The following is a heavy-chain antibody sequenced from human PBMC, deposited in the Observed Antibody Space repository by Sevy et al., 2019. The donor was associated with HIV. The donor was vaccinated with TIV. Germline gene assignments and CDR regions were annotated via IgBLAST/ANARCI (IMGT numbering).Heavy chain of an antibody. CDR3: ARGDYDILTGYYNNWFDP. V-gene: IGHV1-18*04. CDR1: GYTFTSYG. CDR2: ISAYNGNT. D-gene: IGHD3-9*01. Sequence: ASVKVSCKASGYTFTSYGISWVRQAPGQGLEWMGWISAYNGNTNYAQKLQGRVTMTTDTSTGTAYMEMRSLRSDDTAVSYCARGDYDILTGYYNNWFDPWGQGTLVTVSS. J-gene: IGHJ5*02.